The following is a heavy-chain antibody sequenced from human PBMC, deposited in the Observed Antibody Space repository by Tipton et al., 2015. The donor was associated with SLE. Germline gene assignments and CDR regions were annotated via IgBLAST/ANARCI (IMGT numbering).Heavy chain of an antibody. CDR2: INSDGSST. V-gene: IGHV3-74*01. D-gene: IGHD6-13*01. Sequence: SLRLSCAASGFTFSSYWMHWVRQAPGKGLVWVSRINSDGSSTSYADSVKGRFTISRDNAKNTLYLQMNSLRAEDTAVYYCATYSSSWPDAFDIWGQGTMVTVSS. CDR3: ATYSSSWPDAFDI. J-gene: IGHJ3*02. CDR1: GFTFSSYW.